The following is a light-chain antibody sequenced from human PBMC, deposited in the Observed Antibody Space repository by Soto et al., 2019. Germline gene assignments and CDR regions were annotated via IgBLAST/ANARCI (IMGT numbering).Light chain of an antibody. V-gene: IGLV1-44*01. CDR1: SSNIGSNT. CDR3: AGWDDSLNGWV. J-gene: IGLJ3*02. Sequence: QSVLTQPPSASGTPGQRVTISCSGSSSNIGSNTVNWYQQLPGTAPKLLMYTNNQRPSGVPDRFSGSKSGASASLAISGLQSEDEADYYCAGWDDSLNGWVFGGGTKLTVL. CDR2: TNN.